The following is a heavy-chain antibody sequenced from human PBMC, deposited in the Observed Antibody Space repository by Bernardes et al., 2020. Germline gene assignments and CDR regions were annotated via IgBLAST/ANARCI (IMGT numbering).Heavy chain of an antibody. D-gene: IGHD2-15*01. CDR3: ARSFGQGYCSGGSCNEGAFDI. Sequence: GGSLRLSCAASGFTFSSYDMHWVRQATGKGLEWVSAIGTAGDTYYPGSVKGRFTISRENAKNSLYLQMNSLRAGDTAVYYCARSFGQGYCSGGSCNEGAFDIWGQGTMVTVSS. CDR1: GFTFSSYD. V-gene: IGHV3-13*01. J-gene: IGHJ3*02. CDR2: IGTAGDT.